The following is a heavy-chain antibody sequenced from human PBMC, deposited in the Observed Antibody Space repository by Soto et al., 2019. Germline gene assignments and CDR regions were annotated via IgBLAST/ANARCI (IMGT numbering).Heavy chain of an antibody. Sequence: ASVKVSCKASGYTFTSYGLSWVRQAPGQGLEWIGWISAYNGNTNYAQKLQGRVTMTTDTSTSTAYMELRSLRSDDTAVYYCAMYDSSGYYPRWLDPWGQGTLVTVSS. CDR3: AMYDSSGYYPRWLDP. D-gene: IGHD3-22*01. J-gene: IGHJ5*02. CDR2: ISAYNGNT. V-gene: IGHV1-18*04. CDR1: GYTFTSYG.